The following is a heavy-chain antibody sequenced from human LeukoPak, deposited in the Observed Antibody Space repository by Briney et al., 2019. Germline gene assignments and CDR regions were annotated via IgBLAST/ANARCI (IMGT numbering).Heavy chain of an antibody. D-gene: IGHD6-13*01. CDR2: IYSGGNT. V-gene: IGHV3-66*01. J-gene: IGHJ4*02. CDR3: VRGIAPAGIVGVFDY. CDR1: GVSVSSNH. Sequence: GGSLRLSCAASGVSVSSNHMSWVRQAPGKGLEWVSVIYSGGNTHYADSVKGRFTISRDNSKNTLYLQMTSLRAEDTAVYYCVRGIAPAGIVGVFDYWGQGTLVTVSS.